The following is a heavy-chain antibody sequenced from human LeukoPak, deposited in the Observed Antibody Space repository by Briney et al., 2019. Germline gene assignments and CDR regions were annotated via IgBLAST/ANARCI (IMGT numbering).Heavy chain of an antibody. V-gene: IGHV1-69*11. CDR2: IIPLLQTP. J-gene: IGHJ4*02. CDR1: GGSFGRVG. Sequence: ASVKVSCKTSGGSFGRVGISWVRQAPGQGLGWMGRIIPLLQTPKYAQKFQGRLTITADRLSNVVFMELRSLTSDDTAIYYCASDPASVHYFDDWGQGTLVTVSS. CDR3: ASDPASVHYFDD. D-gene: IGHD3-10*01.